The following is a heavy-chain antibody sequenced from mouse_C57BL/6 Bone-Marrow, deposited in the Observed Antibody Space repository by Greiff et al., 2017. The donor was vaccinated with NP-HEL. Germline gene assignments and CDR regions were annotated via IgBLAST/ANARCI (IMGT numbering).Heavy chain of an antibody. CDR2: ISDGGSYT. Sequence: EVKLMESGGGLVKPGGSLKLSCAASGFTFSSYAMSWVRQTPEKRPEWVATISDGGSYTYYPDNVKGRFTISRDNAKNNLYLQMSHLKSEDTAMYYCARESGSSDYWGQGTTLTVAS. V-gene: IGHV5-4*01. CDR3: ARESGSSDY. CDR1: GFTFSSYA. D-gene: IGHD1-1*01. J-gene: IGHJ2*01.